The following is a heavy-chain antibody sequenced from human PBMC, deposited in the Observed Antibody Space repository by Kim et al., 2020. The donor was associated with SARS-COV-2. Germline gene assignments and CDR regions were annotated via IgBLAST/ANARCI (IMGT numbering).Heavy chain of an antibody. J-gene: IGHJ4*02. D-gene: IGHD6-19*01. Sequence: GGSLRLSCAASGFTFSSYGMHWVRQAPGKGLEWVAVIWYDGSNKYYADSVKGRFTISRDNSKNTLYLQMNSLRAEDTAVYYCAKEAPWLAFDYWGQGTLVTVSS. V-gene: IGHV3-33*06. CDR3: AKEAPWLAFDY. CDR2: IWYDGSNK. CDR1: GFTFSSYG.